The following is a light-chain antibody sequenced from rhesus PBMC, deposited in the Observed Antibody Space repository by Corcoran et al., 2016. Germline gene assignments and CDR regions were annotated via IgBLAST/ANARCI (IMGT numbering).Light chain of an antibody. CDR1: QSVNSN. CDR3: QQESNLPLT. Sequence: ETVMTQSPATLSLSPGERATLACRASQSVNSNLAWYQQKPGQAPRLLIYDASNRATGIPHRVSGSGSGTDFTLTISSLEPEDVGVDDCQQESNLPLTFGGGTKVEIK. J-gene: IGKJ4*01. CDR2: DAS. V-gene: IGKV3-35*01.